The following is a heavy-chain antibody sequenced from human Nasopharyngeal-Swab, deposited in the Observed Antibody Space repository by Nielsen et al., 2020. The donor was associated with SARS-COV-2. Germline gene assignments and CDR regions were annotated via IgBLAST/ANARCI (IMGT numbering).Heavy chain of an antibody. V-gene: IGHV4-61*02. CDR1: GGSISSGSYY. D-gene: IGHD2-15*01. Sequence: SETLSLTCTVSGGSISSGSYYWSWIRQPAGKGLEWIGRIYTSGSTNYNPSLKSRVTISVDTFKNQFSLKLSSVTAADTAVYYCARDWWGGGMDVWGQGTTVTVSS. CDR2: IYTSGST. CDR3: ARDWWGGGMDV. J-gene: IGHJ6*02.